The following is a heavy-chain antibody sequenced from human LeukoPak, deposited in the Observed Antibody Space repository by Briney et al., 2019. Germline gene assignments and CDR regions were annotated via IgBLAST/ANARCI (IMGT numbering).Heavy chain of an antibody. J-gene: IGHJ4*02. Sequence: PGGSLRLSCAASGFTFSSYSMNWVRQAPGKGLEWVSSISSSSSYIYYADSVKGRFTISRDNAKNSLYLQMNSLRAEDTAVYYCARESRLRYFDWLPLAFFDYWGQGTLVTVSS. D-gene: IGHD3-9*01. CDR2: ISSSSSYI. CDR1: GFTFSSYS. CDR3: ARESRLRYFDWLPLAFFDY. V-gene: IGHV3-21*01.